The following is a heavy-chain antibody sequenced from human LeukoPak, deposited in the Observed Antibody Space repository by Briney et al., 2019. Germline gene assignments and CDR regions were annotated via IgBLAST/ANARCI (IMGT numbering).Heavy chain of an antibody. J-gene: IGHJ4*02. CDR2: IYYSGST. CDR1: GGSISSSSYY. CDR3: ARQDMITFGGVIAN. Sequence: SETLSLTCTVSGGSISSSSYYWGWIRQPPGKGLEWIGSIYYSGSTYYNPSLKSRVTISVDTSKNQFSLKLSSVTAADTAAYYCARQDMITFGGVIANWGQGTLVTVSS. V-gene: IGHV4-39*01. D-gene: IGHD3-16*02.